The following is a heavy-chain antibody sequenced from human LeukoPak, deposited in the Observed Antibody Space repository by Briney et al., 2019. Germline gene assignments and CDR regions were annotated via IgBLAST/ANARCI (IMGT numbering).Heavy chain of an antibody. V-gene: IGHV1-69*13. Sequence: GASVKVSCKASGYTFTSYDINWVRQAPGQGLEWMGGIIPIFGTANYAQKFQGRVTITADESTSTAYMELSSLRSEDTAVYYCARDGFIAVAGFDYWGQGTLVTVSS. J-gene: IGHJ4*02. D-gene: IGHD6-19*01. CDR2: IIPIFGTA. CDR3: ARDGFIAVAGFDY. CDR1: GYTFTSYD.